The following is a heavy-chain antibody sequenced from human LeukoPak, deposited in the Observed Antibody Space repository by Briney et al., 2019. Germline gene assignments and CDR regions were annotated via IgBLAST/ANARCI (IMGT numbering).Heavy chain of an antibody. CDR1: GFTFSSYA. J-gene: IGHJ4*02. Sequence: GGSLRLSCAASGFTFSSYAMSWVRQAPGKGLEWVSASGSGGSTYYADSVKGRFTISRDNSKNTLYLQMNSLRAEDTAVYYCAKQARYSSSWYDPHFDYWGQGTLVTVSS. D-gene: IGHD6-13*01. CDR2: SGSGGST. V-gene: IGHV3-23*01. CDR3: AKQARYSSSWYDPHFDY.